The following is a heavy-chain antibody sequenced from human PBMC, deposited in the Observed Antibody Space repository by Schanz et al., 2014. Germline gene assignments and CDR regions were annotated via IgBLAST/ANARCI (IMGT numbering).Heavy chain of an antibody. D-gene: IGHD3-22*01. CDR1: GGTFSSDT. J-gene: IGHJ5*02. V-gene: IGHV1-69*08. CDR2: IVPIAGIT. Sequence: QVQLVQSGAEVKKPGSSVKVSCKASGGTFSSDTFSWVRQAPGQGLEWMGRIVPIAGITNYAQRFQGRVTITADKSSDTAYMELSSLRSEDTAVYYCAREVGLYDRGWFDPWGQGTLVNVSS. CDR3: AREVGLYDRGWFDP.